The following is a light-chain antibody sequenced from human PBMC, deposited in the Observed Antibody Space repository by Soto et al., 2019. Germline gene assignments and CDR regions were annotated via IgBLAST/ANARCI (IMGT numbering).Light chain of an antibody. Sequence: EIVLTQSPGTLSLSPGERATLSCRARQSVRSSYLAWYQQKPGQAPRLLIYGASSRATGIPDRFSGSGSGTVFTLTISRLEPEDFAVYYCQQYGSSPMAFGGGTKVEIK. CDR3: QQYGSSPMA. CDR2: GAS. CDR1: QSVRSSY. V-gene: IGKV3-20*01. J-gene: IGKJ4*01.